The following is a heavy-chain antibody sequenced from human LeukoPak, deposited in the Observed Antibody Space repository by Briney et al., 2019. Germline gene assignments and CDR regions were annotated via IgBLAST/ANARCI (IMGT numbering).Heavy chain of an antibody. J-gene: IGHJ4*02. CDR1: GYTFTGYY. D-gene: IGHD3-22*01. CDR2: INPNSGGT. CDR3: ASPYPNHDSRMGFDF. V-gene: IGHV1-2*06. Sequence: GASVKVSCKASGYTFTGYYLHWVRQAPGQGLEWMGRINPNSGGTNYAPKFQGRVTMTRDTSISTAYMELSRLRFDDTAVYYCASPYPNHDSRMGFDFWGQGTLITVSS.